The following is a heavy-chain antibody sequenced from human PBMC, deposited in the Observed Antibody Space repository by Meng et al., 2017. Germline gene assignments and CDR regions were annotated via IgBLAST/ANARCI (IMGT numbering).Heavy chain of an antibody. D-gene: IGHD4-17*01. CDR3: ARGNYGDYLYYFDY. CDR1: GYTLTSYD. J-gene: IGHJ4*02. CDR2: ISAYNGNT. Sequence: VELVTSGAEVKKPGASMEVSCKDSGYTLTSYDISWVRPAPGQGLKWMGWISAYNGNTNYAQKLQGRVTMTTDTSTSTAYMELRSLRSDDTAVYYCARGNYGDYLYYFDYWGQGTLVTVSS. V-gene: IGHV1-18*01.